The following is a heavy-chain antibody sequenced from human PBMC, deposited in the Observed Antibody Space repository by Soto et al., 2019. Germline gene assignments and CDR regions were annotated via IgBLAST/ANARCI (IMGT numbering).Heavy chain of an antibody. CDR2: ISSSSSTI. V-gene: IGHV3-48*02. CDR1: GFTFSSYS. Sequence: EVQLVESGGGLVQPGGSLRLSCAASGFTFSSYSMNWVRQAPGKGLEWVSYISSSSSTIYYADSVKGRFTISRDNAKNSLYLQMNSLRDEGTAVYYCARDFLGAYCTNGVCSDYWGQGTLVTVSS. CDR3: ARDFLGAYCTNGVCSDY. J-gene: IGHJ4*02. D-gene: IGHD2-8*01.